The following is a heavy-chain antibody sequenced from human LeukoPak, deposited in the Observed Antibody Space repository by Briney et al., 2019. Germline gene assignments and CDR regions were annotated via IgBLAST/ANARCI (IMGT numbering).Heavy chain of an antibody. V-gene: IGHV3-30*04. CDR3: ARGTMIVVATYYFDY. CDR1: GFTFSSYA. J-gene: IGHJ4*02. Sequence: PGRSLRLSCAAPGFTFSSYAMHWVRQAPGKGLEWVAFIRYDGSNKYYADSVKGRFTISRDNSKNSLYLQMNSPRAEDTAVYYCARGTMIVVATYYFDYWGQGTLVTVSS. D-gene: IGHD3-22*01. CDR2: IRYDGSNK.